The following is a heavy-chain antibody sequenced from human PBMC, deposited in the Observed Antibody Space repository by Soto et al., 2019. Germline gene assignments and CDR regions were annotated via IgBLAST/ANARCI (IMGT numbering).Heavy chain of an antibody. CDR1: GFTFSSYA. J-gene: IGHJ4*02. CDR3: ARDTPSSGWYGYYFDY. V-gene: IGHV3-30-3*01. Sequence: GGSLRLSCAASGFTFSSYAMHWVRQAPGKGLEWVAVISYDGSNKYYADSVKGRFTISRDNSKNTLYLQMNSLRAEDTAVYYCARDTPSSGWYGYYFDYWGQGTLVTVSS. D-gene: IGHD6-19*01. CDR2: ISYDGSNK.